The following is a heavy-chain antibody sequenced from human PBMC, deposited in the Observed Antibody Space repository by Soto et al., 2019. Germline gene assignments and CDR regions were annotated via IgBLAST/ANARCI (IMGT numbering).Heavy chain of an antibody. CDR1: GFTFSNYA. Sequence: QVQLVESGGGVVQPGRSLKLSCAASGFTFSNYAIHRVRQAPGKGLEWVAVIASDGKDKRYADSVKGRFTISRDNSKNTVYLQRNSLRGEDTAVYYCAKDGAIAAADYFFDYWGQGSLVTVSS. D-gene: IGHD6-13*01. CDR3: AKDGAIAAADYFFDY. V-gene: IGHV3-30*18. J-gene: IGHJ4*02. CDR2: IASDGKDK.